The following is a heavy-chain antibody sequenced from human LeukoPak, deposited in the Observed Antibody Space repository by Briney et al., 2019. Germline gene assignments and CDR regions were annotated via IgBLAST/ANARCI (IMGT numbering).Heavy chain of an antibody. CDR3: ARDRISWYFDL. V-gene: IGHV4-59*12. CDR1: GDSMSGYY. D-gene: IGHD3-22*01. CDR2: IYYSGST. J-gene: IGHJ2*01. Sequence: TSETLSLTCTVSGDSMSGYYWSWIRLPPGKGLEWIGNIYYSGSTDYNPSLKSRVTISVDTSKNQFSLKLSSVTAADTAVYYCARDRISWYFDLWGRGTLVTVSS.